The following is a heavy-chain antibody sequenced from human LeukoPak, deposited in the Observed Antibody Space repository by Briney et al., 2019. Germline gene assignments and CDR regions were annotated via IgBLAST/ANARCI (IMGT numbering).Heavy chain of an antibody. Sequence: GGSLRLSCAASGFTFSSYAMRWVRQAPGKGLEWVSSITGSGDSTYCADSVKGRFTISRDNSKNTLYLQMNSPRAEDTAVYYCADSNYWYPVDYWGQGTLVTVSS. CDR1: GFTFSSYA. CDR3: ADSNYWYPVDY. J-gene: IGHJ4*02. CDR2: ITGSGDST. D-gene: IGHD4-11*01. V-gene: IGHV3-23*01.